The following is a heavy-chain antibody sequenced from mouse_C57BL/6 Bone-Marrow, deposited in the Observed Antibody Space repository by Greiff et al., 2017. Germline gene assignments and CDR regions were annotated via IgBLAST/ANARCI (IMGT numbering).Heavy chain of an antibody. Sequence: VQLQQSGAELVKPGASVKMSCKASGYTFTSYWITWVKQRPGHGLGWIGDIYPGGGSTNYNEKFKSKATLTADTSSSTAYMQLSSLTAEAAAVYYYARDYDDDGGYFDVWGTGTTLTVSS. CDR2: IYPGGGST. J-gene: IGHJ1*03. D-gene: IGHD2-3*01. V-gene: IGHV1-55*01. CDR3: ARDYDDDGGYFDV. CDR1: GYTFTSYW.